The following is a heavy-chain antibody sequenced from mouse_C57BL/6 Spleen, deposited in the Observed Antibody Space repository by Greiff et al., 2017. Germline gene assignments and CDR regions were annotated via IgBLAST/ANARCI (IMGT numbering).Heavy chain of an antibody. J-gene: IGHJ2*01. CDR2: ISSGGDYI. Sequence: EVQGVESGEGLVKPGGSLKLSCAASGFTFSSYAMSWVRQTPEKRLEWVAYISSGGDYIYYADTVKGRFTISRDNARNTLYLQMSSLKSEDTAMYYCTREGDWDPFDYWGQGTTLTVSS. V-gene: IGHV5-9-1*02. CDR1: GFTFSSYA. D-gene: IGHD4-1*01. CDR3: TREGDWDPFDY.